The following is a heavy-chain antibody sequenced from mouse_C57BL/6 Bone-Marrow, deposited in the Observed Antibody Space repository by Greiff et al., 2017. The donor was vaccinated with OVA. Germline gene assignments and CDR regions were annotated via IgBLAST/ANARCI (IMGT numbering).Heavy chain of an antibody. J-gene: IGHJ2*01. Sequence: EVKLEESGGGLVQPGESLKLSCESNEYEFPSHDMSWVRKTPEKRLELVAAINSDGGSTYYPDTMERRFIISRDNTKKTLYLQMSSLRSEDTALYYCASDYDGGGFDYWGQGTTLTVSS. CDR3: ASDYDGGGFDY. D-gene: IGHD2-4*01. V-gene: IGHV5-2*03. CDR1: EYEFPSHD. CDR2: INSDGGST.